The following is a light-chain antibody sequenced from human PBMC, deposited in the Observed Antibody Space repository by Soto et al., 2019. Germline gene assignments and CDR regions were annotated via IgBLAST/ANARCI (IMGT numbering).Light chain of an antibody. CDR2: GAS. J-gene: IGKJ4*02. Sequence: IVLPPSPGPLSLSPGERATLSCRARPTVGSSYLAWFQQKPGQAPRLLIYGASYRATGIPDRFSGSGSGTDVTRTSSRLEPEELAVYYCQQYGTSPPLTVGAGPRVEV. V-gene: IGKV3-20*01. CDR3: QQYGTSPPLT. CDR1: PTVGSSY.